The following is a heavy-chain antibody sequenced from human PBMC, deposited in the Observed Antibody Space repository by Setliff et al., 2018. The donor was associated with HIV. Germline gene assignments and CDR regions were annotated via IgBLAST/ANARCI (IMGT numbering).Heavy chain of an antibody. CDR2: ISYTGGT. CDR3: ARGHEWLRN. CDR1: GDSIRNDY. D-gene: IGHD5-12*01. J-gene: IGHJ4*02. Sequence: SETLSLTCTVSGDSIRNDYWAWIRQSPEKGLEWIAYISYTGGTNYNPSLKSRVTLSLDASKNQISLKLRSVIAADTAMYYCARGHEWLRNWGQGTLVTVSS. V-gene: IGHV4-59*01.